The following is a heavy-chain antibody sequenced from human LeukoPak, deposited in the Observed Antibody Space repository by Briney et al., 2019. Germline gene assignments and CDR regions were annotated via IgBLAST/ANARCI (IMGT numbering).Heavy chain of an antibody. Sequence: GGSLRLSCAASGFTVSSNYMSWVRQPAGKGLEWVSVLYSGGATFYADSVKGRFTISRDTSKNTLYLPMNDLRADDTAVYYCTKLKGWYGEGFFDYWGQGTLVTVSS. CDR3: TKLKGWYGEGFFDY. CDR1: GFTVSSNY. V-gene: IGHV3-53*01. CDR2: LYSGGAT. J-gene: IGHJ4*02. D-gene: IGHD6-19*01.